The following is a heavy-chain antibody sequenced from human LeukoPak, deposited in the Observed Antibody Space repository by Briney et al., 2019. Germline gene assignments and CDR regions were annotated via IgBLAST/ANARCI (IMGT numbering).Heavy chain of an antibody. D-gene: IGHD2-2*02. CDR2: INPSGGST. Sequence: ASVKVSRKASGYTFTSYYMHWVRQAPGQGLEWMGIINPSGGSTSYAQKFQGRVTMTGDMSTSTVYMELSSLRSEDTAVYYCARGLSHTPCYWGQGTLVTVSS. CDR1: GYTFTSYY. J-gene: IGHJ4*02. V-gene: IGHV1-46*01. CDR3: ARGLSHTPCY.